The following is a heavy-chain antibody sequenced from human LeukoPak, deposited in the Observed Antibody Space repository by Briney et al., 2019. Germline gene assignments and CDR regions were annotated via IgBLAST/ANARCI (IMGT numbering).Heavy chain of an antibody. J-gene: IGHJ4*02. Sequence: WDSVKVSCKASGGTLSSYAISWVRQAPGQGLEWMGGIIPIFGTANYAQKFQGRVTITAYKSTSTAYMELSSLRSEDTAVYYCARVISIVGARDWGQGTLVTVSS. D-gene: IGHD1-26*01. CDR3: ARVISIVGARD. CDR2: IIPIFGTA. V-gene: IGHV1-69*06. CDR1: GGTLSSYA.